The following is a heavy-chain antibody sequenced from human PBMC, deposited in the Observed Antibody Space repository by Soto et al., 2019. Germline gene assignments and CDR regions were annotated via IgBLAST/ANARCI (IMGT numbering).Heavy chain of an antibody. V-gene: IGHV4-39*01. CDR1: GGSISSSSYY. Sequence: SETLSLTCTVSGGSISSSSYYWGWIRQPPGKGLEWIGSIYYSGSTYYNPSLKSRVTISVDTSKNQFSLKLSSVTAADTAVYYCARLDSLGYCTNGVCYVAPVAWFDPWGQGTLVTVSS. CDR3: ARLDSLGYCTNGVCYVAPVAWFDP. J-gene: IGHJ5*02. CDR2: IYYSGST. D-gene: IGHD2-8*01.